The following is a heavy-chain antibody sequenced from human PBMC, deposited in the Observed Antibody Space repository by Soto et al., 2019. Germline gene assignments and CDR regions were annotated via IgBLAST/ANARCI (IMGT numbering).Heavy chain of an antibody. CDR1: GYSFTSYG. V-gene: IGHV1-18*01. J-gene: IGHJ3*02. CDR3: VRDRGYKPDTFDI. CDR2: INTDNGNT. D-gene: IGHD1-20*01. Sequence: ASVKVSCKASGYSFTSYGISWVRQVPGQGLEWMGWINTDNGNTNYAQKVQGRVTMTTDTSTSTAYMELRSLRSDDTAVYYCVRDRGYKPDTFDIWGQGTMVTVSS.